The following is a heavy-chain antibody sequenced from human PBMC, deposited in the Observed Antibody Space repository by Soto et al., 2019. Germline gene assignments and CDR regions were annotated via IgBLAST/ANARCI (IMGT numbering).Heavy chain of an antibody. Sequence: ASVKVSCKASGYTFTRYAMHWVRQAPGQRLEWMGWINSGKGDTKYSEKFQGRVTITSDTSASTAYMDLSSLRSEDTAMYYCARAGDDCSAANCYVIDYWGQGTMVTVYS. V-gene: IGHV1-3*04. CDR3: ARAGDDCSAANCYVIDY. D-gene: IGHD2-2*01. J-gene: IGHJ4*02. CDR1: GYTFTRYA. CDR2: INSGKGDT.